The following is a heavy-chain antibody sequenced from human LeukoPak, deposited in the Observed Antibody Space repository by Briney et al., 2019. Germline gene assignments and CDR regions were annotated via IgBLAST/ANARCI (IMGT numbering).Heavy chain of an antibody. CDR2: IFYSGDT. CDR1: GGSINNYY. Sequence: SETLSLTCTVSGGSINNYYWSWIRQPPGKGLEWIGYIFYSGDTNYNPSLKSRVTISVDTSKNQFSLRLSSVTAADTAVYYCARHYSSGWLYFDYWGQGTLVTVSS. CDR3: ARHYSSGWLYFDY. D-gene: IGHD6-19*01. V-gene: IGHV4-59*08. J-gene: IGHJ4*02.